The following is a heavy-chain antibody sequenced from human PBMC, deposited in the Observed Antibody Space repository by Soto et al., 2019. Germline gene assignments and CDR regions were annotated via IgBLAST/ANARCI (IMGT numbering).Heavy chain of an antibody. CDR2: ISSRSSFI. CDR1: GFTFGSSG. J-gene: IGHJ4*02. CDR3: ARDSAYAPAAFYF. V-gene: IGHV3-21*01. D-gene: IGHD5-12*01. Sequence: EVQLVESGGGLVKPGGSLRLSCAASGFTFGSSGMNWVRQAPGMGLEWVSSISSRSSFIYYADSVKGRFTISRDNAKNSLYLQMNSLRADDTAVYYGARDSAYAPAAFYFWGQGALVTVSS.